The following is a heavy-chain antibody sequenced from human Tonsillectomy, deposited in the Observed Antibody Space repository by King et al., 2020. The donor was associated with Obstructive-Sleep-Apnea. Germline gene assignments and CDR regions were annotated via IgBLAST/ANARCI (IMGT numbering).Heavy chain of an antibody. CDR3: ARIGSSSIDY. CDR1: GGSFSGYY. CDR2: INHSGST. D-gene: IGHD6-13*01. V-gene: IGHV4-34*01. Sequence: VQLQQWGARLLKPSETLSLTCAVYGGSFSGYYWSWIRQPPGKGLEWIGEINHSGSTNYNPSLKSRVTISVDTSKNQFSLKLSSVTAADTAVYYCARIGSSSIDYWGQGTLVTVSS. J-gene: IGHJ4*02.